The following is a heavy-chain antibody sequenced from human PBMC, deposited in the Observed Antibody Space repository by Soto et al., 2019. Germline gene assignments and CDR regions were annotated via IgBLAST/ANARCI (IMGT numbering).Heavy chain of an antibody. CDR3: ARGGLYYYDSSGYYYEDY. V-gene: IGHV1-8*01. CDR1: GYTFTSYD. CDR2: MNPNSGNT. D-gene: IGHD3-22*01. J-gene: IGHJ4*02. Sequence: QVQLVQSGAEVKKPGASVKVSCKASGYTFTSYDINWVRQATGQGLEWMGWMNPNSGNTGYAQKFQGRVTMTRNTSISTAYMELSSLRSEDTAVYYCARGGLYYYDSSGYYYEDYWGQGTLVTVSS.